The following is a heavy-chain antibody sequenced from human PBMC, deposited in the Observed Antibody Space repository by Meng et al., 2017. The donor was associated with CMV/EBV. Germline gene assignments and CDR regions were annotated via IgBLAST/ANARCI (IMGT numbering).Heavy chain of an antibody. CDR1: GYTLTGYY. J-gene: IGHJ2*01. Sequence: GKLGPSRAEVKKPGASVKVSGKASGYTLTGYYMHWVRQAPGQGLEWMGWINPNSGGTNYAQKFQGRVTMTRDTSISTAYMELSRLRSDDTAVYYCATYTGNYINWYFDLWGRGTLVTVSS. V-gene: IGHV1-2*02. CDR2: INPNSGGT. D-gene: IGHD3-16*01. CDR3: ATYTGNYINWYFDL.